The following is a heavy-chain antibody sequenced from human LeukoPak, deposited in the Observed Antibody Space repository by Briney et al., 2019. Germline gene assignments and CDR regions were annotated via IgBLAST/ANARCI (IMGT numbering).Heavy chain of an antibody. J-gene: IGHJ4*02. Sequence: SVKVSCKASGGTFSSYAISWVRQAPGQGLEWMGGIIPIFGTANYAQKFQGRVTITADKSTSTAYMELSSLRSEDTAVYYCARGEVWQLVYFDYWGQGTLVTVSS. D-gene: IGHD6-6*01. CDR3: ARGEVWQLVYFDY. CDR1: GGTFSSYA. V-gene: IGHV1-69*06. CDR2: IIPIFGTA.